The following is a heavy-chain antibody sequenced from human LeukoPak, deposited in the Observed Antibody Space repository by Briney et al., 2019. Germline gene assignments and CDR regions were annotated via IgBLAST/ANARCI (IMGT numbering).Heavy chain of an antibody. CDR1: GFTFSSYS. Sequence: GGSLRLSCAASGFTFSSYSMNWVRQAPGKGLEWVSSISSSSSYIYYADSVKGRFTISRDNAKNSLYLQMNSLRAEDTAVYYCARDRVWWELDYNWFDPWGQGTLVTVSS. V-gene: IGHV3-21*01. J-gene: IGHJ5*02. D-gene: IGHD1-26*01. CDR3: ARDRVWWELDYNWFDP. CDR2: ISSSSSYI.